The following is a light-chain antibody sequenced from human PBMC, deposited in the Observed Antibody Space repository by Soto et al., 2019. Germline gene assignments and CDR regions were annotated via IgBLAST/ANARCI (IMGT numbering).Light chain of an antibody. CDR3: SSYTISSTLVV. CDR2: DVD. Sequence: QSALTQPASVSGSPGQSITISCTGTSSDVGGYNYVSWYQQHPGKAPKLVIYDVDSRPSGVSNRFSGSKSGNTASLTISGLQAEDEADYYCSSYTISSTLVVFGGGTKLTVL. V-gene: IGLV2-14*01. CDR1: SSDVGGYNY. J-gene: IGLJ2*01.